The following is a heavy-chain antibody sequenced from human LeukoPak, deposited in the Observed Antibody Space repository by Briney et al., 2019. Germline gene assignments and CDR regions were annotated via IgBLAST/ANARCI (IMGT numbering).Heavy chain of an antibody. CDR1: AYDFTGYY. V-gene: IGHV1-2*06. J-gene: IGHJ4*02. D-gene: IGHD5-24*01. CDR2: LNPNTGHA. Sequence: ASVKVSCKVVAYDFTGYYIHWVRQAPGQGPEWMGRLNPNTGHAVYAFKFQGRVTITRDTSSNTAYMEVTRLTSDDTALYYCAKDRDGADRIVLWGQGTLVTASS. CDR3: AKDRDGADRIVL.